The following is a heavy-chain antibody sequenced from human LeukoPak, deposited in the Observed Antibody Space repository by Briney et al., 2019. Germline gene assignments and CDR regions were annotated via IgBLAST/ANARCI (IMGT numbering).Heavy chain of an antibody. CDR1: GFTFSSYG. V-gene: IGHV3-30*02. CDR3: AKDELRGYSYGHYRLDY. CDR2: IRYDGSNK. D-gene: IGHD5-18*01. Sequence: PGGSLRLSCAASGFTFSSYGMHWVRQAPGKGLEWVAFIRYDGSNKYYADSVKGRFTISRDNSKNTLYLQMNSLRAEDTAVYYCAKDELRGYSYGHYRLDYWGQGTLVTVSS. J-gene: IGHJ4*02.